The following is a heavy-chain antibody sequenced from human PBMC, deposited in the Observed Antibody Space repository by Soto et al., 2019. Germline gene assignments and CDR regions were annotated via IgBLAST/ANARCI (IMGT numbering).Heavy chain of an antibody. J-gene: IGHJ3*02. D-gene: IGHD6-19*01. Sequence: GGSLRLSCAASGLIFSSYGMNWVRQAPGKGLEWVAVISFDGGIKYYGDSVKGRFTISRDNSKNTLYLQMNSLRAEDTAVYYCETIAVPHAFDIWGQGTMVTVS. CDR3: ETIAVPHAFDI. CDR1: GLIFSSYG. CDR2: ISFDGGIK. V-gene: IGHV3-30*03.